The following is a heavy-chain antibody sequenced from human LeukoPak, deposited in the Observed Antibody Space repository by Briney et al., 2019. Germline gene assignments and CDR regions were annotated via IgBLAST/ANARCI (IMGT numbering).Heavy chain of an antibody. V-gene: IGHV3-30*19. Sequence: GGSLRLSCAASGFTFSSYGMHWVRQAPGKGLEWVAIISYDGSNEYYADSVKGRFTISRDNSKNTLYLQMNSLRAADTAVYYCAREPRRITARGWFDPWGQGTLVTVSS. J-gene: IGHJ5*02. CDR3: AREPRRITARGWFDP. CDR2: ISYDGSNE. CDR1: GFTFSSYG. D-gene: IGHD3-10*01.